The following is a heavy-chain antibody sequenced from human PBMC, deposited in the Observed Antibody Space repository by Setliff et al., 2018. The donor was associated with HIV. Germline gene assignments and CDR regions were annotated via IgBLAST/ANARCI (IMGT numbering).Heavy chain of an antibody. D-gene: IGHD2-8*02. CDR2: ISSSSSTI. J-gene: IGHJ3*02. V-gene: IGHV3-48*04. Sequence: PGGSLRLSCAASGFTFSTYNMNWVRQAPGKGLEWLSYISSSSSTIYYADSVKGRFTISRDNAKNSLYLQMNSLRAEDTAVYYCARDGRALWYIRMDQDAFDIWGQGTMVTVSS. CDR3: ARDGRALWYIRMDQDAFDI. CDR1: GFTFSTYN.